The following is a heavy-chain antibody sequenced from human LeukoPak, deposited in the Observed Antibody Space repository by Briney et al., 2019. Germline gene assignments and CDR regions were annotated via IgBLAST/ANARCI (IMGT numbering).Heavy chain of an antibody. J-gene: IGHJ5*02. CDR3: ASSMVYAQS. CDR2: ISFDGRNQ. Sequence: GGSLRLSCAATGFTYSSHAMHWVRQAPGKGLEWVATISFDGRNQYNADSVKGRFTISRDNAKNSLYLQMNSLRAEDTAVYYCASSMVYAQSWGQGTLVTVSS. CDR1: GFTYSSHA. D-gene: IGHD2-8*01. V-gene: IGHV3-30*04.